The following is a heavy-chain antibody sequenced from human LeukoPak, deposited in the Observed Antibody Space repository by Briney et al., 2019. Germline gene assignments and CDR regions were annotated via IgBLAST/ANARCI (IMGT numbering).Heavy chain of an antibody. J-gene: IGHJ4*02. D-gene: IGHD2-15*01. CDR1: GFTVSGNY. V-gene: IGHV3-66*01. Sequence: GGSLRLSCAASGFTVSGNYMSWVRQAPGKGLQWVSVIYIGGSTYYADSVKGRFTISRDNSKNTLYPQMNSLRAEDTAVYYCARDRCSGGSCHSVWGQGTLVTVSS. CDR3: ARDRCSGGSCHSV. CDR2: IYIGGST.